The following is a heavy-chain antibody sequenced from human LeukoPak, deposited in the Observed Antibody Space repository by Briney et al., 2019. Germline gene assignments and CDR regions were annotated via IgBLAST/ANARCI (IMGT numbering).Heavy chain of an antibody. J-gene: IGHJ4*02. Sequence: ASVKVSCKASGYTFTSYGISWVRQAPGQGLEWMGWISAYNGNTNYAQKLQGRVTMTTDTSTSTAYTELRSLRSDDTAVYYCAREYSGYDWGQFDYWGLGTLVTVSS. V-gene: IGHV1-18*01. CDR3: AREYSGYDWGQFDY. CDR2: ISAYNGNT. D-gene: IGHD5-12*01. CDR1: GYTFTSYG.